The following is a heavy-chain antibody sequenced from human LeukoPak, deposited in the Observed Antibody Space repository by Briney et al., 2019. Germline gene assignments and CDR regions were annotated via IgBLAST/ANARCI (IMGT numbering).Heavy chain of an antibody. V-gene: IGHV3-7*03. Sequence: PGGSLRLSCAASGFTPSSYWMSWFRQAPGKGLEWVAHIKHDGSQKFSVDSVKGRFTISRDNAKNSLYLQMNSLGVEDTAVYYCARDWFDGDYDRFDYWGQGTLVTVSS. CDR1: GFTPSSYW. D-gene: IGHD4-17*01. CDR2: IKHDGSQK. CDR3: ARDWFDGDYDRFDY. J-gene: IGHJ4*02.